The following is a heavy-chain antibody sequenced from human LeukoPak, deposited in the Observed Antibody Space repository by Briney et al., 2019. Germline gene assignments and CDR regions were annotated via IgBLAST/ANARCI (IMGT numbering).Heavy chain of an antibody. D-gene: IGHD4-17*01. Sequence: PGGSLRLSCAASGFTFSKNAMSWVRQAPGKGLEWVSSLSGSGADTYYADSVRGRFTISRDNAKNTAYLQMNSLRAEDTAVYYCAKDPYGIRYFDYWGQGTLVTAS. CDR3: AKDPYGIRYFDY. J-gene: IGHJ4*02. CDR2: LSGSGADT. V-gene: IGHV3-23*01. CDR1: GFTFSKNA.